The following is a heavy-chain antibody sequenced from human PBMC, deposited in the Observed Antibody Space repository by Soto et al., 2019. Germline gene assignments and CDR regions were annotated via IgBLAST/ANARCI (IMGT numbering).Heavy chain of an antibody. CDR2: ISSSSSYI. CDR3: TTSGGSTWPPY. Sequence: GGSLRLSCAASGFTFSSYSMNWVRQAPGKGLEWVSSISSSSSYIYYADSVKGRFTISRDNAKNTLYLQMNSLKTEDTAVYYCTTSGGSTWPPYRGQGTQVTVSS. CDR1: GFTFSSYS. V-gene: IGHV3-21*03. D-gene: IGHD6-13*01. J-gene: IGHJ4*02.